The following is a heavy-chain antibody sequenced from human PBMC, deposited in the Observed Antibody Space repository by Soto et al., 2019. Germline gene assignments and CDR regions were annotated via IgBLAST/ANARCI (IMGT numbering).Heavy chain of an antibody. J-gene: IGHJ6*04. V-gene: IGHV3-30-3*01. CDR2: ISYDGSNK. D-gene: IGHD3-9*01. CDR3: ARKLLRYFDWINYYGMDL. Sequence: PGGSLRLSCAASGFTFSSYAMHWVRQAPGKGLEWVAVISYDGSNKYYADSVKGRFTISRDNSKNTLYLQMNSLRAEDTAVYYCARKLLRYFDWINYYGMDLWDKGTTVTVSS. CDR1: GFTFSSYA.